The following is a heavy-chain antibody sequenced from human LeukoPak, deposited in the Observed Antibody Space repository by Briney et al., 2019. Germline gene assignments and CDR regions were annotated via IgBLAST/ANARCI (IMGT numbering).Heavy chain of an antibody. V-gene: IGHV4-34*01. Sequence: SETLSLTCAVYGGSFSGYYWSWIRQPPGKGLEWIGEINHSGSTNYNPSLKSRVTISVDTSKNQFSLKLSAVTAADTAVYYCARERIAARRGYAFDIWGQGTMVTVSS. CDR2: INHSGST. CDR3: ARERIAARRGYAFDI. D-gene: IGHD6-6*01. J-gene: IGHJ3*02. CDR1: GGSFSGYY.